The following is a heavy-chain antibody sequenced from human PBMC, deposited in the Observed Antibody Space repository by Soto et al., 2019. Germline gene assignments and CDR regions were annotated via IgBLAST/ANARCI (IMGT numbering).Heavy chain of an antibody. CDR3: AGGGHVVVVTAALDY. Sequence: QVQLVQSGAEVKKPGASVKVSCKASGDTFTDYYIHWVRQAPGQGLEWMGTVNPSGGHTTYAQHFLGSMAMARDTSTSTLYMEWASLTSEHTAVYYCAGGGHVVVVTAALDYWGQGPLVTVSS. CDR2: VNPSGGHT. D-gene: IGHD2-21*02. V-gene: IGHV1-46*01. J-gene: IGHJ4*02. CDR1: GDTFTDYY.